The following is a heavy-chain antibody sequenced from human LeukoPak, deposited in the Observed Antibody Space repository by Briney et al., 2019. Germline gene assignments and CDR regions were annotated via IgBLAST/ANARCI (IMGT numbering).Heavy chain of an antibody. CDR2: IYYSGST. J-gene: IGHJ4*02. Sequence: SETLSLTCTVSGGSISSYYWSWIRQPPGQRLEWIGHIYYSGSTNYNPSLKSRVTISVGTSKNQFSLKLSSVTAADTAVYYCASRSSIWSGYQDTLYSFDSWGQGTLVTVSS. V-gene: IGHV4-59*01. CDR1: GGSISSYY. CDR3: ASRSSIWSGYQDTLYSFDS. D-gene: IGHD3-3*01.